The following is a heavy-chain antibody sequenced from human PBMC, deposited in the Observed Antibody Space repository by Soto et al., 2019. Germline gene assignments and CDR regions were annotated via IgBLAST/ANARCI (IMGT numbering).Heavy chain of an antibody. CDR3: ARRTPLQDYGGNYEHDYSFDY. J-gene: IGHJ4*02. CDR1: GGSISSSSYY. CDR2: IYYSGST. Sequence: SETLSLTCTVSGGSISSSSYYWGWIRQPPGKGLEWIGSIYYSGSTYYNPSLKSRVTISVDTSKNQFSLKLSSVTAADTAVYYCARRTPLQDYGGNYEHDYSFDYWGQGTLVTVSS. V-gene: IGHV4-39*01. D-gene: IGHD4-17*01.